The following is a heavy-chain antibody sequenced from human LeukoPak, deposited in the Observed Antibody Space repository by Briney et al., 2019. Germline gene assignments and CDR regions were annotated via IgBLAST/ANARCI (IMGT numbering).Heavy chain of an antibody. CDR2: INPSGGST. V-gene: IGHV1-46*01. CDR1: GYTFTSYY. Sequence: ASVKVSCKASGYTFTSYYMHWVRQAPGQGLEWMGVINPSGGSTSYAQEFQGRVTMTRDTSTTTVYMELSSLRSEDTAVYYCAREGDTVMARRYFDYWGQGTLVTVSS. J-gene: IGHJ4*02. D-gene: IGHD5-18*01. CDR3: AREGDTVMARRYFDY.